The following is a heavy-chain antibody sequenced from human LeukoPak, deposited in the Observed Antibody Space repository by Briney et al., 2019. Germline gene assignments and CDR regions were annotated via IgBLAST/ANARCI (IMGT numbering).Heavy chain of an antibody. Sequence: SGGSLRLSCVGSGFTFRSHAMSWVRQAPEKGLEFVSGIYENGGTTYYADSVKGRFTISRDNSKNTLWLQMNSLGADDTAVYYCAREWIGNGWSAFDYWGQGTLLTVSS. CDR3: AREWIGNGWSAFDY. D-gene: IGHD6-19*01. CDR2: IYENGGTT. CDR1: GFTFRSHA. V-gene: IGHV3-23*01. J-gene: IGHJ4*02.